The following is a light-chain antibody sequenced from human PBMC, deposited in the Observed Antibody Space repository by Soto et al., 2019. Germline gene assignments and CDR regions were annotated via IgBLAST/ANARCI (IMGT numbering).Light chain of an antibody. CDR3: QQYATSPLT. V-gene: IGKV3-20*01. Sequence: EIVLTHFPGTLSLSPGERATLSCRASQSVSNNYLAWYQQKPGQAPRLVIFGASNRATGIPDRFSASGSGKEFTLTISRLEPEDVAVYYCQQYATSPLTFGHGTKVEI. CDR2: GAS. CDR1: QSVSNNY. J-gene: IGKJ1*01.